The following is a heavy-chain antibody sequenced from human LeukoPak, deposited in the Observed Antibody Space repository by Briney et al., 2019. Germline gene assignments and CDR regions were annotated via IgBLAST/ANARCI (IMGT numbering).Heavy chain of an antibody. D-gene: IGHD6-13*01. V-gene: IGHV3-53*05. Sequence: PGGSLRLSCAAFGFTVSNNFLSWVRQAPGKGLEWVSVLYSGGTTFYADSVKGRFTISRDNSMNTLYLQMKSLRPEDTAVYYCASPGPGGAAAGLFDYWGQGTLVTVSS. CDR2: LYSGGTT. J-gene: IGHJ4*02. CDR1: GFTVSNNF. CDR3: ASPGPGGAAAGLFDY.